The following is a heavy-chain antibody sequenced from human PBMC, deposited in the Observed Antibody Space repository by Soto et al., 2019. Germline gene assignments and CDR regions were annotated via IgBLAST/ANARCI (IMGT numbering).Heavy chain of an antibody. CDR1: GGSISSGDYS. D-gene: IGHD3-3*01. Sequence: SETLSLTCTVSGGSISSGDYSWSWVRQSPGKGLEWIGHIYNSGITYYNPSLKSRVVISIDTSRNQFSLRLNSLTAADRAVYFCARGVTVFGLVSRFWSDPWGQGTVVTVS. CDR3: ARGVTVFGLVSRFWSDP. V-gene: IGHV4-30-4*01. J-gene: IGHJ5*02. CDR2: IYNSGIT.